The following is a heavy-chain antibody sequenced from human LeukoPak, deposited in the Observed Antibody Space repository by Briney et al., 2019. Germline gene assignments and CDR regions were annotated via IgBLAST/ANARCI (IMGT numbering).Heavy chain of an antibody. D-gene: IGHD3-10*01. Sequence: GGTLRLSCAASGFTFSSHGMNWVRQAPGKGLEWVAFIRYDGNNKYYADSVKGRFTISRDNAKKSLYLQMNSLRAEDTALYHCARGPLFGEFKGFDPWGQGTLVIVSS. J-gene: IGHJ5*02. CDR2: IRYDGNNK. V-gene: IGHV3-30*02. CDR1: GFTFSSHG. CDR3: ARGPLFGEFKGFDP.